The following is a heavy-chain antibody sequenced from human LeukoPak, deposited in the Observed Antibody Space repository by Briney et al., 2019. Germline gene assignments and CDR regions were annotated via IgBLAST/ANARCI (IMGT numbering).Heavy chain of an antibody. CDR2: ISGSGGNT. J-gene: IGHJ5*02. D-gene: IGHD2-2*01. Sequence: PGGSLRLSCAASGFTFSSYAMSWVRQAPGKGLEWVSAISGSGGNTYYADSVKGRFTISRDNSKNTLYLQMNSLRAEDTAVYYCAKDTLIVVVPADWFDPWGQGTLVTVSS. CDR1: GFTFSSYA. V-gene: IGHV3-23*01. CDR3: AKDTLIVVVPADWFDP.